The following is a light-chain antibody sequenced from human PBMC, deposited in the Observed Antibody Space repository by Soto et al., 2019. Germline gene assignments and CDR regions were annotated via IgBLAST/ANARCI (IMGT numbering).Light chain of an antibody. V-gene: IGLV2-14*01. CDR2: EVS. CDR3: SSYTSSTNYV. J-gene: IGLJ1*01. CDR1: SIDIAPYNY. Sequence: QSALTQPASVSGAPGPSRTISCTGTSIDIAPYNYVSWYQQHPGKAPKLIIYEVSYRPSGISNRFSGSKSGNTASLTISGLQAEDEADYYCSSYTSSTNYVFGTGTKVTVL.